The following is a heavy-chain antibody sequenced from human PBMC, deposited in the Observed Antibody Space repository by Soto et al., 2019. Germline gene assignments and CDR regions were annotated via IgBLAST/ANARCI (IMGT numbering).Heavy chain of an antibody. D-gene: IGHD2-15*01. J-gene: IGHJ4*02. CDR1: GYAFTRYG. Sequence: ASVTVSWQAAGYAFTRYGISWVRQAPGQGLEWMGWISAYNGNTNYAQKLQGRVTMTTDTSTSTAYMELRSLRSDDTAVYYCARVALYCSGGSCFFDYWGQGTLVTVSS. CDR2: ISAYNGNT. V-gene: IGHV1-18*01. CDR3: ARVALYCSGGSCFFDY.